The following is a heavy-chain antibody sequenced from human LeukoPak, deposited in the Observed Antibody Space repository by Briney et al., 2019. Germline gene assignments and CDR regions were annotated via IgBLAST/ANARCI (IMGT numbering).Heavy chain of an antibody. CDR3: ARGCGVQLWYYFDY. D-gene: IGHD5-18*01. Sequence: SETLSLTCAVYGGSFSGYYGSWISHPPGKGLEWIGEINNSGGTNYNPSLNSRVTISTDTSKNQFSLKLSSVTAADTAVYYCARGCGVQLWYYFDYWGQGTLVTVSS. V-gene: IGHV4-34*01. CDR1: GGSFSGYY. CDR2: INNSGGT. J-gene: IGHJ4*02.